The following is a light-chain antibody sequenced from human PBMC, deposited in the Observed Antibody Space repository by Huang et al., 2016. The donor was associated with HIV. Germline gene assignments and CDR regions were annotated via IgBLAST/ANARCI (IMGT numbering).Light chain of an antibody. J-gene: IGKJ2*01. CDR2: GAS. Sequence: DIVLTQSPGTLSLSPGERATLSCRASQSVSSSYLAWYQQKPGQAPRLLIDGASSRATGIPDRFSGSGSGTDFTLTISRLEPEDFAVYYCQQYGGSPYTFGQGTKLEIK. CDR3: QQYGGSPYT. CDR1: QSVSSSY. V-gene: IGKV3-20*01.